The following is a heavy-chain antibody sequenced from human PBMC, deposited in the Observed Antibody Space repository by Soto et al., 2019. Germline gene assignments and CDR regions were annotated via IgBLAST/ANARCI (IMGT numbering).Heavy chain of an antibody. J-gene: IGHJ6*02. CDR1: GYSFTSYW. CDR2: IYPGDSDT. V-gene: IGHV5-51*01. CDR3: ARRIAVASHYYYYGMDV. D-gene: IGHD6-19*01. Sequence: GESLKISCKGSGYSFTSYWIGWVRQMPGKGLEWMGIIYPGDSDTRYSPSFQGQVTISADKSISTAYLQWSSLKASDTAMYYCARRIAVASHYYYYGMDVWGQGTTVAVSS.